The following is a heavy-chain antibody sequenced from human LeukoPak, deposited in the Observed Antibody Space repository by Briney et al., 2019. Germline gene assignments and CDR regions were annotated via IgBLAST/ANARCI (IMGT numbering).Heavy chain of an antibody. D-gene: IGHD1-1*01. CDR2: IKSKTDGGTT. Sequence: PGGSLRLSCAASGFTFSNAWMSWVRQAPGKGLEWVGRIKSKTDGGTTDYAAPVKGRFTISRDDSKNTLYLQMNSLKTEDTAVYYCTTVRRWRYNFVDYWGRGTLVTVSS. J-gene: IGHJ4*02. CDR1: GFTFSNAW. V-gene: IGHV3-15*01. CDR3: TTVRRWRYNFVDY.